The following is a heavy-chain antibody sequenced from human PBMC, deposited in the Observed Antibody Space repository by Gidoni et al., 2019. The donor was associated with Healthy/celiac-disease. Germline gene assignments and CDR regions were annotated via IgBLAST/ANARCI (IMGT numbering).Heavy chain of an antibody. J-gene: IGHJ6*02. CDR3: AKGGGVGDYVGYYYYGMDV. CDR2: ISYDGSNK. Sequence: QVQLVESGGGVVQPGRSLRLSCAASGFTFSSYGMHWVRQAPGKGLEWVAVISYDGSNKYYADSVKGRFTISRDNSKNTLYLQMNSLRAEDTAVYYCAKGGGVGDYVGYYYYGMDVWGQGTTVTVSS. V-gene: IGHV3-30*18. D-gene: IGHD4-17*01. CDR1: GFTFSSYG.